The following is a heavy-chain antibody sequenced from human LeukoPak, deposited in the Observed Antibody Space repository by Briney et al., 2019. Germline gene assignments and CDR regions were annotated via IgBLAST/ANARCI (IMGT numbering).Heavy chain of an antibody. CDR3: AKDRYSGLDAFDI. CDR1: GVTIYDYA. D-gene: IGHD5-12*01. J-gene: IGHJ3*02. Sequence: GGPLRLSCAAPGVTIYDYARHWGRQAQGKGLEWVSGINWNSGSIGYADSVKGRFTISRDNAKNSLYLQMNSLRAEDTALYYCAKDRYSGLDAFDIWGQGTMVTVSS. CDR2: INWNSGSI. V-gene: IGHV3-9*01.